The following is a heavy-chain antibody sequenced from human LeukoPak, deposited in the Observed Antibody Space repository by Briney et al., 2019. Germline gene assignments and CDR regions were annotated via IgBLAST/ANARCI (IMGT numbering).Heavy chain of an antibody. CDR1: GGTFSSYA. CDR2: IIPILGIA. Sequence: SVKVSCKASGGTFSSYAFSWVRQAPGQGLEWMGRIIPILGIANYAQKFQGRVTITADKSTSTAYMELSSLRSEDTAVYYCAREHSFEFYYYYGMDVWGQGTMVTVSS. CDR3: AREHSFEFYYYYGMDV. V-gene: IGHV1-69*04. J-gene: IGHJ6*02. D-gene: IGHD5-18*01.